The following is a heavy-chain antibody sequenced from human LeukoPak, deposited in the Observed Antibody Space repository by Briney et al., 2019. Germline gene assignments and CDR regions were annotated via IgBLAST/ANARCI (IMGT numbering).Heavy chain of an antibody. CDR2: IYYSGST. D-gene: IGHD3-3*01. V-gene: IGHV4-39*01. J-gene: IGHJ4*02. CDR3: ARQLRGITIFPGPSQD. Sequence: SETLSLTCTVSGGSISSSSYYWGWIRQPPGKGLEWIGSIYYSGSTYYNPSLKSRVTISVDTSKNQFSLKLSSVTAADTAVYYCARQLRGITIFPGPSQDWGQGTLVTVSS. CDR1: GGSISSSSYY.